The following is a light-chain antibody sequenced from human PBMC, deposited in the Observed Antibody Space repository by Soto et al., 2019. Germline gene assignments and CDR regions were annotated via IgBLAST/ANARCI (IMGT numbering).Light chain of an antibody. CDR2: EVS. V-gene: IGLV2-14*01. J-gene: IGLJ2*01. Sequence: QSALTQPDTVSGSPGQSITISCTGTSSDVGGYSYVSWYQQHPGKAPKLIIYEVSNRPSGVSDRFSGSKSGNTASLTISGLQAEDEADYYCSSYATSSTLFGGGTKVTVL. CDR3: SSYATSSTL. CDR1: SSDVGGYSY.